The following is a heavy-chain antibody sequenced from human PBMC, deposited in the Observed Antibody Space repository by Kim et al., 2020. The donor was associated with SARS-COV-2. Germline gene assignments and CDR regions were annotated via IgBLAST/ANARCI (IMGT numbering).Heavy chain of an antibody. CDR2: INHNEDT. V-gene: IGHV4-34*01. J-gene: IGHJ5*02. CDR1: GGSFSDYY. CDR3: ARLMSDSRKYWWFVP. Sequence: SETLSLTCAVSGGSFSDYYWTWVRQSPGRGLEWIGEINHNEDTNYNLSLKSQVTLTFDTSKNQFSLNLNSVTAADTAIYFCARLMSDSRKYWWFVPWGQGAVVTVST. D-gene: IGHD2-8*02.